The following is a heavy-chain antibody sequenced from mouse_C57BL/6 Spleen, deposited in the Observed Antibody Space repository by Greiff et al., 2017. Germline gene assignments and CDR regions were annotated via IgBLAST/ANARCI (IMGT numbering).Heavy chain of an antibody. V-gene: IGHV2-2*01. J-gene: IGHJ4*01. Sequence: QVQLQQSGPGLVQPSQSLSITCTVSVFSLTSYGVHWVRQSPGKGLEWLGVIWSGGSTDYNAAFISRLSISKDNSKSQVFFKMNSLQADDTAIYYCARIPNYDYAMDYWGQGTSVTVSS. CDR3: ARIPNYDYAMDY. D-gene: IGHD2-1*01. CDR2: IWSGGST. CDR1: VFSLTSYG.